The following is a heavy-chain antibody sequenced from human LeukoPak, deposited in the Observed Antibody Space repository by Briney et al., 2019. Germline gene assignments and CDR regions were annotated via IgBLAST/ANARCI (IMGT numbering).Heavy chain of an antibody. CDR2: ISSRSTYI. CDR3: AKEGGSSGWYYYYYGMDV. CDR1: GFIFSSYS. Sequence: GGSLRLSCAASGFIFSSYSMIWVRQAPGKGLEWVSCISSRSTYIYYADSLKGRFTISRDDAKNSLYLQMNSLRAEDTAVYYCAKEGGSSGWYYYYYGMDVWGQGTTVTVSS. J-gene: IGHJ6*02. D-gene: IGHD6-19*01. V-gene: IGHV3-21*01.